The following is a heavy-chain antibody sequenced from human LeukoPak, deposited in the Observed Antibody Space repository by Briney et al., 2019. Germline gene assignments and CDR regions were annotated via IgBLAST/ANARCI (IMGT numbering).Heavy chain of an antibody. J-gene: IGHJ3*02. CDR2: IYHTGST. CDR1: GGSIYNYH. CDR3: ARHESAWRGAFDI. Sequence: PSETLSLTCTVSGGSIYNYHWSWIRQPPGKGLEWISYIYHTGSTDSNPSLKSRVTTSVDTSKNQFSLKLRSVTAADTAVYYCARHESAWRGAFDIWGQRTLVTVSS. D-gene: IGHD3-3*01. V-gene: IGHV4-59*08.